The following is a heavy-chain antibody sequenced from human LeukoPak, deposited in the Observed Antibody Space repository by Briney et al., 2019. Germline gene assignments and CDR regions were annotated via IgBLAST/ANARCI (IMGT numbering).Heavy chain of an antibody. J-gene: IGHJ6*03. V-gene: IGHV3-7*01. CDR2: IKQDGSEK. CDR3: ARGDTMVRGVIKAYYYYYMDV. D-gene: IGHD3-10*01. CDR1: GFTFSSYW. Sequence: PGGPLRLSCAASGFTFSSYWMSWVRQAPGKGLEWVANIKQDGSEKYYVDSVKGRFTISRDNAKNSLYLQMNSLRAEDTAVYYCARGDTMVRGVIKAYYYYYMDVWGKGTTVTVSS.